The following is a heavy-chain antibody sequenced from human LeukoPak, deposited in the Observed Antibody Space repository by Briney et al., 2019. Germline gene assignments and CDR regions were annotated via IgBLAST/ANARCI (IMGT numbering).Heavy chain of an antibody. CDR1: GFTFSSYE. CDR3: AREWYDSSGYYDDAFDI. Sequence: GGSLRLSCAASGFTFSSYEMNWVRQAPGKGLEWVSYISSSGSTIFHADSVKGRFTISRDNAKNSLYLQMNSLRAEDTAVYYCAREWYDSSGYYDDAFDIWGQGTMVTVSS. CDR2: ISSSGSTI. J-gene: IGHJ3*02. V-gene: IGHV3-48*03. D-gene: IGHD3-22*01.